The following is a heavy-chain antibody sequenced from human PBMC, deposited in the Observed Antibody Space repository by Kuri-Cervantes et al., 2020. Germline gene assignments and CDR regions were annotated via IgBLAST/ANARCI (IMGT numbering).Heavy chain of an antibody. Sequence: GGSLRLSCAASGFTFDDYAMHWVRQAPGKGLEWVSYISSSSSTIYYADSVKGRFTISRDNAKNSLYLQMNSLRDEDTAVCYCARSELDSGSPYYYYYGMDVWGQGTTVTVSS. V-gene: IGHV3-48*02. J-gene: IGHJ6*02. D-gene: IGHD1-26*01. CDR2: ISSSSSTI. CDR3: ARSELDSGSPYYYYYGMDV. CDR1: GFTFDDYA.